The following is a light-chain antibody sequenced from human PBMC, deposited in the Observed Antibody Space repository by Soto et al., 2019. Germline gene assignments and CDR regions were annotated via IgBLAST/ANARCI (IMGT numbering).Light chain of an antibody. CDR2: EVT. CDR3: SSFTSRFTFV. J-gene: IGLJ1*01. Sequence: QSALTQPAWVSGSPGQSIAISCTGTRSDVGAYNYVSLYQQHPGKAPKLMISEVTNRPSGVSDRFSGSKSGNTASLTISGLQAEDEADYYCSSFTSRFTFVFGTGTKVTVL. V-gene: IGLV2-14*01. CDR1: RSDVGAYNY.